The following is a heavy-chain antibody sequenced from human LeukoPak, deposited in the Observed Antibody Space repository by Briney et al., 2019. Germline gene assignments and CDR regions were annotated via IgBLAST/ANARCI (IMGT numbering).Heavy chain of an antibody. D-gene: IGHD5-12*01. J-gene: IGHJ4*02. Sequence: GSLRLSCAASGFTVSSNYMSWVRQAPGKGLEGVSVIYSRGSTYYADSVKGRFTISRDNSKNTLYLQMNSLRAEDTAVYCCARDFGWLPAYWGQGTLVTVSS. CDR2: IYSRGST. V-gene: IGHV3-53*01. CDR3: ARDFGWLPAY. CDR1: GFTVSSNY.